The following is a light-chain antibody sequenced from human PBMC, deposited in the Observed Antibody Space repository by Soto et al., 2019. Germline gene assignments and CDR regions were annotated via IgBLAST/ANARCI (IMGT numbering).Light chain of an antibody. CDR2: GAS. Sequence: EIVMTQSPATLSVSPGERATLSCRASQSVNSNLAWYQQKPGQAPRLLISGASSRATGIPARFSGSGSGTEFTLTITSLQSEDFAVYYCQQYNSWPRTFGQGTKVEIK. CDR3: QQYNSWPRT. CDR1: QSVNSN. V-gene: IGKV3-15*01. J-gene: IGKJ1*01.